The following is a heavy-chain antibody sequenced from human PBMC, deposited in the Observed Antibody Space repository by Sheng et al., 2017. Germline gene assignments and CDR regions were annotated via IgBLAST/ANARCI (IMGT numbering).Heavy chain of an antibody. V-gene: IGHV4-38-2*01. Sequence: QVQLQESGPGLVKPSETLSLTCAVSGYSISSGYYWGWIRQPPGKGLEWIGSIYHSGSTYYNPSLKSRVTISVDTSKNQFSLKLSSVTAADTAVYYCARVKGIAAHPGPSGYFDYWGRGNPWSPSPQ. CDR1: GYSISSGYY. J-gene: IGHJ4*02. CDR2: IYHSGST. CDR3: ARVKGIAAHPGPSGYFDY. D-gene: IGHD6-6*01.